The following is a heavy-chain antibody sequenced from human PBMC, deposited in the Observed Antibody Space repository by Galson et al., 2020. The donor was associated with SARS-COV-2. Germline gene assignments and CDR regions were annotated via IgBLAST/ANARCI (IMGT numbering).Heavy chain of an antibody. Sequence: SETLSLTCAVSGYSISRGYYWGWIRQPPGKGVEWIGSIYHSGSTYYNPSLKSRVTISVDTSKNQFSLKRSSVTAADTAVYYCARDNYDSSGHDYWGQGTLVTVSA. D-gene: IGHD3-22*01. CDR3: ARDNYDSSGHDY. J-gene: IGHJ4*02. V-gene: IGHV4-38-2*02. CDR1: GYSISRGYY. CDR2: IYHSGST.